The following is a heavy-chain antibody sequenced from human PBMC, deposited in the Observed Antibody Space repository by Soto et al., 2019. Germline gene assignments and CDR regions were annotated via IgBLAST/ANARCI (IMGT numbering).Heavy chain of an antibody. CDR3: ARHSTNKSWYYGWFEP. J-gene: IGHJ5*02. Sequence: SETRSLPYTFSCGSINSGYYSWSWIRQPPGKGLEWIGYIYHTGTTYYNMSLKSRVTISIDTSKNQFSLKLMSTTAADTAVYYCARHSTNKSWYYGWFEPWGHGTLVTVSS. CDR2: IYHTGTT. CDR1: CGSINSGYYS. V-gene: IGHV4-30-2*03. D-gene: IGHD6-13*01.